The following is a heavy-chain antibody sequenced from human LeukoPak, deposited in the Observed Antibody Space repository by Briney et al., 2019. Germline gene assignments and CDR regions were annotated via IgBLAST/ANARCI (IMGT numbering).Heavy chain of an antibody. CDR3: ARGGNDYGDYFDY. CDR1: GDSISRSNW. CDR2: IYHTGNT. D-gene: IGHD4-17*01. Sequence: PSETLSLTCAVSGDSISRSNWWSWVRQPPGKGLEWSGEIYHTGNTNNNPSLKSRLTISLDKSKKQFSLTLASVTAADTAVYFCARGGNDYGDYFDYWGQGTLVTVSS. V-gene: IGHV4-4*02. J-gene: IGHJ4*02.